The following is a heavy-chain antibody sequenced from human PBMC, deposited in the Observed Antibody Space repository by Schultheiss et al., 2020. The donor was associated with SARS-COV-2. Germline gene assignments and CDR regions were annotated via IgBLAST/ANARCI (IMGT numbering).Heavy chain of an antibody. Sequence: GESLKISCAASGFTFSSYAMSWVRQAPGKGLEWVSAISGSGGSTYYADSVKGRFTISRDNAKNSLYLQMNSLRAEDTAVYYCARMYYYDSSGYLDYWGQGTLVTVSS. J-gene: IGHJ4*02. CDR1: GFTFSSYA. V-gene: IGHV3-23*01. D-gene: IGHD3-22*01. CDR3: ARMYYYDSSGYLDY. CDR2: ISGSGGST.